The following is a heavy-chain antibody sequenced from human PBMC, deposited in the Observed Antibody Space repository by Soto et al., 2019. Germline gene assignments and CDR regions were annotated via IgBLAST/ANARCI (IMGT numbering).Heavy chain of an antibody. D-gene: IGHD2-15*01. Sequence: SLRLSCAASGFTFSSYGMHWVRQAPGKGLEWVAVISYDGSNKYYADSVKGRFTISRDNSKNTLYLQMNSLRAEDTAVYYCAKDRAGGSNSFDYWGQGTLVTVSS. CDR2: ISYDGSNK. CDR1: GFTFSSYG. V-gene: IGHV3-30*18. CDR3: AKDRAGGSNSFDY. J-gene: IGHJ4*02.